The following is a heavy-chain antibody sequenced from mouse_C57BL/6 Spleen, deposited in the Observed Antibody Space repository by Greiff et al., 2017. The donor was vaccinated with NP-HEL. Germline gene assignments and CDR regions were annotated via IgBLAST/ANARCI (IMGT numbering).Heavy chain of an antibody. CDR3: SRGDGYYFDY. D-gene: IGHD2-3*01. CDR2: IYPGSGST. CDR1: GYTFTSYW. V-gene: IGHV1-55*01. J-gene: IGHJ2*01. Sequence: VQLQQSGAELVKPGASVKMSCKASGYTFTSYWITWVKQRPGQGLEWIGDIYPGSGSTNYNEKVKCKATLTVDTSSSTAYMQLSSLTSEDSAVYYWSRGDGYYFDYWGQGTTLTVSS.